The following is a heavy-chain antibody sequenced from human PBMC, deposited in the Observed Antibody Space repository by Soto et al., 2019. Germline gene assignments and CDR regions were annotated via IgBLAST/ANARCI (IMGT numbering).Heavy chain of an antibody. D-gene: IGHD3-10*01. CDR2: IYYSGST. J-gene: IGHJ4*02. CDR3: AGDYGSGSYRFDY. CDR1: GGSISSSSYY. V-gene: IGHV4-61*01. Sequence: SETLSLTCTVSGGSISSSSYYWGWIRQPPGKGLEWIGYIYYSGSTTYNPSFKSRVTISIDTSEKQFSLKLTSVTAADTAVYFCAGDYGSGSYRFDYWGQGALVTVSS.